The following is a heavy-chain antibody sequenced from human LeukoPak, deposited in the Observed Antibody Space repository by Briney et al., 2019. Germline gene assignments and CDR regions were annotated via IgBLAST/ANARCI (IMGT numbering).Heavy chain of an antibody. D-gene: IGHD2-8*01. J-gene: IGHJ6*03. CDR1: GGSFSGYY. CDR3: ARRLYFNYYYMDV. V-gene: IGHV4-34*01. Sequence: SETLSLTCAVYGGSFSGYYWSWIRQPPGKGLEWIGEINHSGSTNYNPSLKSRVTISVDTSKNQFSLKLSSVTAADTAVYYCARRLYFNYYYMDVWGKGTTVTVSS. CDR2: INHSGST.